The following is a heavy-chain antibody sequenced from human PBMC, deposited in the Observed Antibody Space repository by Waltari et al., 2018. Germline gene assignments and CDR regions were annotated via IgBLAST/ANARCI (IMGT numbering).Heavy chain of an antibody. CDR3: ARVVVVAATPGFKDY. J-gene: IGHJ4*02. CDR1: GGSISSSSYY. V-gene: IGHV4-39*01. Sequence: QLQLQESGPGLVKPSETLSLTCTVSGGSISSSSYYWGWIRQPPGKGLEWIGSIYYSGSTYYNPSLKSRVTISVDTSKNQFSLKLSSVTAADTAVYYCARVVVVAATPGFKDYWGQGTLVTVSS. D-gene: IGHD2-15*01. CDR2: IYYSGST.